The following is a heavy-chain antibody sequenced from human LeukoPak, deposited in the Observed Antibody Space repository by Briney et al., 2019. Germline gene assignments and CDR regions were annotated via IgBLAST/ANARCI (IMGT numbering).Heavy chain of an antibody. CDR2: IKQDGSEK. Sequence: GGSLRLSCAASGFTSGTYWMSWVRQAPGEGLEWVANIKQDGSEKYYVDSVRGRFTISRDNAKNSLYLQMNSLRAEDTAVYYCARDRWSSGWYEFDYWGQGTLVTVSS. CDR3: ARDRWSSGWYEFDY. J-gene: IGHJ4*02. CDR1: GFTSGTYW. D-gene: IGHD6-19*01. V-gene: IGHV3-7*01.